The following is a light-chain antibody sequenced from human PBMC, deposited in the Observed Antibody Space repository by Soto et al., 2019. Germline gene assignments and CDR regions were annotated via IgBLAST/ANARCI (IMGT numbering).Light chain of an antibody. J-gene: IGKJ1*01. CDR2: KAS. Sequence: DIQRTQSPSTLSESVGDRVTITCRASQSVSRWLAWYQQKPGKAPKLLIYKASTLESGVPSRFSGSGSGTEFTLAISSLQPDDSATYYCQQYNDNWTFGQGTKVDIK. CDR3: QQYNDNWT. V-gene: IGKV1-5*03. CDR1: QSVSRW.